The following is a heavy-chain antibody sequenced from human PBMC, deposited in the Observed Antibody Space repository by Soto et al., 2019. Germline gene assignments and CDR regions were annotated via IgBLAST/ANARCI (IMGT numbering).Heavy chain of an antibody. CDR2: IYYSGST. Sequence: SETLSLTCTVSGGSISSGDDYWSWIRQPPGKGLEWIGYIYYSGSTYYNPSLKSRVTISVDTSKNQFSLKLSSVTAADTAVYYCARAGSTIPLLTYYYYGMDVWGQGTTVTVSS. V-gene: IGHV4-30-4*01. CDR3: ARAGSTIPLLTYYYYGMDV. J-gene: IGHJ6*02. D-gene: IGHD5-12*01. CDR1: GGSISSGDDY.